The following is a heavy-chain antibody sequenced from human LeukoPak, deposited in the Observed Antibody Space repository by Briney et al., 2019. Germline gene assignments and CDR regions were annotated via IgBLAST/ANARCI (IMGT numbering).Heavy chain of an antibody. CDR1: GYTFTGYY. CDR3: ARGVGLRLGELSLHYYFDY. CDR2: INPNSGGT. D-gene: IGHD3-16*02. Sequence: ASVKVSCKASGYTFTGYYMHWVRQAPGQGLEWMGWINPNSGGTNYAQKFQGRVTMTRDTSISTAYMELSRLRSDDTAVYYCARGVGLRLGELSLHYYFDYWGQGTLVTVSS. J-gene: IGHJ4*02. V-gene: IGHV1-2*02.